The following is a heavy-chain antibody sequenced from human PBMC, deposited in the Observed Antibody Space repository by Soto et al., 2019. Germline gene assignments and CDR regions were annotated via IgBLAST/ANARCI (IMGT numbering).Heavy chain of an antibody. CDR1: GYTFTKYA. CDR2: INAGNGNT. D-gene: IGHD6-19*01. V-gene: IGHV1-3*05. Sequence: QVQLVQSGAEEKKPGASVKVSCKASGYTFTKYAMHWVRQAPGQSLEWMGWINAGNGNTKYSQKFQGRVTITRYTSSRTAYVALSSLRAGDTAVYYCAREEWLGVDYWGQGTLVTVSS. J-gene: IGHJ4*02. CDR3: AREEWLGVDY.